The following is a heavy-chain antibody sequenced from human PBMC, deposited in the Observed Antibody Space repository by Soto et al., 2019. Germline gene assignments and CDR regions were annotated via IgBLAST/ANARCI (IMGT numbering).Heavy chain of an antibody. J-gene: IGHJ6*02. CDR2: IIPIFGTA. CDR1: GGTFSSYA. Sequence: QVQLVQSGAEVKKPGSSVKVSCKAAGGTFSSYAISWVRQAPGQGLEWVGGIIPIFGTANYAQKFQGRVTITADESTSTAYMELSSLRSEDTAVYYCAGHHPTHYYDGMDVWGQGTTVTVSS. CDR3: AGHHPTHYYDGMDV. V-gene: IGHV1-69*12.